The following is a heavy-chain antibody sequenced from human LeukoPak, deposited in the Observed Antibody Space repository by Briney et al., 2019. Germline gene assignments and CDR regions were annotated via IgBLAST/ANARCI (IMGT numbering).Heavy chain of an antibody. Sequence: GGSLKLSCAASGFTFSTSWMSWVRQAPGKGLEWVATINQDESKTYYVDSVRGRVTISRDTAKNSLYLQINSLRADDTAVYFCAREYATSSSDYWGQGTLVTVSS. CDR3: AREYATSSSDY. CDR2: INQDESKT. CDR1: GFTFSTSW. V-gene: IGHV3-7*05. D-gene: IGHD2-2*01. J-gene: IGHJ4*02.